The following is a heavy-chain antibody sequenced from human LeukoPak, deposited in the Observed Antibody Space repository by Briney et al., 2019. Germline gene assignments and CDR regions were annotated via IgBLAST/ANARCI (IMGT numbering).Heavy chain of an antibody. CDR2: IIPILGIA. Sequence: ASVKVSCKASGYTFTRYAISWVRQAPGQGPEWMGRIIPILGIANYAQKFQGRVTITADKSTSTAYMELSSLRSEDTAVYYCASHQGDILTGALDYWGQGTLVTVSS. V-gene: IGHV1-69*04. CDR1: GYTFTRYA. D-gene: IGHD3-9*01. CDR3: ASHQGDILTGALDY. J-gene: IGHJ4*02.